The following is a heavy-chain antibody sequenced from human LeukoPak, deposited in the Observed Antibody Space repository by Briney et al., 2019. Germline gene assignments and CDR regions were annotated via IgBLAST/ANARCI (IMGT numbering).Heavy chain of an antibody. Sequence: GGSLRLSCSASGFTFSSYAMHWVRQAPGKGLEYVSAISSNGGSTYYADSVKGRFTISRDNSKNTLYLQMSSLRAEDTAVYYCVKDSRADHDYGDSPYYFDYWGQGTLVTVSS. CDR3: VKDSRADHDYGDSPYYFDY. CDR2: ISSNGGST. J-gene: IGHJ4*02. V-gene: IGHV3-64D*06. CDR1: GFTFSSYA. D-gene: IGHD4-17*01.